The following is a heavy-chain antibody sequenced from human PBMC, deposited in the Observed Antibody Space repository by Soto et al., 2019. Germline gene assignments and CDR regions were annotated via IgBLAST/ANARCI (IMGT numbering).Heavy chain of an antibody. CDR1: GFTFSSYA. D-gene: IGHD2-15*01. Sequence: GGSLRLSCAASGFTFSSYAMSWVRQAPGKGLEWVSAISGSGGSTYYADSVKGRFTISRDNSKNTLYLQMNSLRAEDTAVYYCAKGESVVVAATEYYYYYYGMDVWGQGTTVTVSS. V-gene: IGHV3-23*01. J-gene: IGHJ6*02. CDR2: ISGSGGST. CDR3: AKGESVVVAATEYYYYYYGMDV.